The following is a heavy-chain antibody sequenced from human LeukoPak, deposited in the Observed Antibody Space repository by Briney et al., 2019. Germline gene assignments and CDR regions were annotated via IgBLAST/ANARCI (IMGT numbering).Heavy chain of an antibody. V-gene: IGHV4-59*11. Sequence: SETLSLTCTVSVGSLSSHYWTWIPQSPVKGLEWIGDISNSGSTSYNPSLKSRVTISIDTSKDQFSLKLSSVTAADAAVYYCGRDALVGYFSYYYMDVWGKGTTVTVSS. CDR3: GRDALVGYFSYYYMDV. CDR2: ISNSGST. CDR1: VGSLSSHY. D-gene: IGHD2-15*01. J-gene: IGHJ6*03.